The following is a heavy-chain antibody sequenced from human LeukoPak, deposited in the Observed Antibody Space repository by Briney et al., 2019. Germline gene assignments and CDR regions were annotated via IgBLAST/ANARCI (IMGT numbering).Heavy chain of an antibody. V-gene: IGHV3-48*01. CDR1: GFTFSSYS. J-gene: IGHJ4*02. CDR2: ISSSSYTI. D-gene: IGHD5-18*01. Sequence: GGSLRLSCAASGFTFSSYSMNWVRQAPGKGLEWVSYISSSSYTIYYADSVKGRFTISRDNAKNSLYQQMNSLRAEDTAVYYCAKGAVSLQLWSPYDYWGQGTLVTVSS. CDR3: AKGAVSLQLWSPYDY.